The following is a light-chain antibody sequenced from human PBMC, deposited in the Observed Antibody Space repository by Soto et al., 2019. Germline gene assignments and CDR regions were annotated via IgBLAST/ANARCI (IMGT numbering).Light chain of an antibody. CDR1: QGISSA. CDR3: QQFNSYPIT. J-gene: IGKJ5*01. CDR2: DAS. V-gene: IGKV1-13*02. Sequence: AIQLTQSPSSLSASVGDRVTITCRASQGISSALAWYQQKPGKAPKLLIYDASSLESGVPSRFSGSGSGTEFTLTISSLQPEDFATYYGQQFNSYPITFCQGTRLEIK.